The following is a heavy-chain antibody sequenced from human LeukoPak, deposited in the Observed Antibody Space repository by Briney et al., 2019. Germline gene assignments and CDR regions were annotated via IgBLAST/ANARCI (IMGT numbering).Heavy chain of an antibody. J-gene: IGHJ6*02. CDR1: GYTFTSYG. CDR3: ARAHLLWFSHDGMDV. Sequence: ASVRVSCKASGYTFTSYGISWVRQAPGQGLEWMGWISAYNGNTNYAQKLQGRVTMTTDTSTSTAYMELRSLRSDDTAVYYCARAHLLWFSHDGMDVWGQGTTVTVS. V-gene: IGHV1-18*01. CDR2: ISAYNGNT. D-gene: IGHD3-10*01.